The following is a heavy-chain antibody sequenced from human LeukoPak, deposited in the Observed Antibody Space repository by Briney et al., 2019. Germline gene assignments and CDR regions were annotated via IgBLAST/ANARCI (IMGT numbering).Heavy chain of an antibody. CDR2: ISGSGGNT. V-gene: IGHV3-23*01. Sequence: AGGTLRLSCAASGFTFSSYGMSWVRQAPGKGLDWVSGISGSGGNTYYADSVKGRFTISRDNSKNTVYLQVNSLRDDDTAVYYCARAIVPTYASGWYHFDYWGQGSLVTVSS. CDR1: GFTFSSYG. CDR3: ARAIVPTYASGWYHFDY. D-gene: IGHD6-19*01. J-gene: IGHJ4*02.